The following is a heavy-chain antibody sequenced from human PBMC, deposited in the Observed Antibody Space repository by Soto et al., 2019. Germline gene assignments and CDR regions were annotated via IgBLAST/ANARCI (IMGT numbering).Heavy chain of an antibody. CDR2: FHIDGTST. CDR1: GFTFSSYW. V-gene: IGHV3-74*01. CDR3: ARSSFPYYFDY. Sequence: GGSPRLSCAASGFTFSSYWMHWVRQAPGKGLVWVSLFHIDGTSTLYADSVKGRFTISRGNAKNTLYLQMNSLRVEDTALYYCARSSFPYYFDYWGQGTLVTVSS. D-gene: IGHD2-21*01. J-gene: IGHJ4*02.